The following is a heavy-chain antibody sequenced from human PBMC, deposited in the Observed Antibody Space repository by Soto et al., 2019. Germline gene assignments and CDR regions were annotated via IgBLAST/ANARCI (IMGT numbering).Heavy chain of an antibody. CDR1: VFTFSSYA. V-gene: IGHV3-30-3*01. D-gene: IGHD5-12*01. CDR2: ISYDGSNK. J-gene: IGHJ4*02. CDR3: ARDREMATINGYFDY. Sequence: GGSLRLSCAASVFTFSSYAMHWVRQAPGKGLEWVAVISYDGSNKYYADSVKGRFTISRDNSKNTLYLQMNSLRAEDTAVYYCARDREMATINGYFDYWGQGTLVTVSS.